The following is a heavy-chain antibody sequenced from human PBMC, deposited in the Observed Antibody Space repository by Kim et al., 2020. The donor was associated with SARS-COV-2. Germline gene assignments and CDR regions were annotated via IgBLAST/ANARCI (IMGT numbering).Heavy chain of an antibody. CDR1: GDSVSSDTAA. V-gene: IGHV6-1*01. CDR3: ARGRRSFDR. Sequence: SQTLSLTCAISGDSVSSDTAAWNWIRQSPSRGLEWLGRTYYRSRWYNDFPESVKSRITISVDTSKNQFSLQLKSATPEDSAVYYCARGRRSFDRWGQGTLVTVSS. CDR2: TYYRSRWYN. J-gene: IGHJ5*02.